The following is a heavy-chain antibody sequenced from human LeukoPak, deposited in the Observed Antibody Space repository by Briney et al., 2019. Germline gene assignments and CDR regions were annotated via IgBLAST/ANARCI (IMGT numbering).Heavy chain of an antibody. J-gene: IGHJ5*02. V-gene: IGHV3-30*02. CDR1: GFTFSSYG. D-gene: IGHD1-26*01. Sequence: GGSLRFSCAASGFTFSSYGMHWVRQAPGKGLEWVAFIRYDGSNKYYADSVKGRFTISRDNSKNTLYLQMNSLRAEDTAVYYCAKEALVGGRGYNWFDPWGQGTLVTVSS. CDR3: AKEALVGGRGYNWFDP. CDR2: IRYDGSNK.